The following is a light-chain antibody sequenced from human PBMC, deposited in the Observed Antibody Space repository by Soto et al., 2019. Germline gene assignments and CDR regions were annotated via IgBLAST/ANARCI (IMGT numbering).Light chain of an antibody. CDR2: GAS. CDR1: QSVSSSY. CDR3: QQYKNWPRT. V-gene: IGKV3D-15*01. Sequence: DIVLTQSPGTLSLYPGEGATLSCRASQSVSSSYLAWYQQKPGQAPRIVIYGASSRDTGIPARFSGSWSWTECTLTISSLQSEDFEVDYCQQYKNWPRTFGQGTKVDIK. J-gene: IGKJ1*01.